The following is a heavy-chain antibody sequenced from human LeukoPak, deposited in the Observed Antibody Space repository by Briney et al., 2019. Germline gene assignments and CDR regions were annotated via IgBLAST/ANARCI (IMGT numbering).Heavy chain of an antibody. CDR3: ARHCCSSGSSYTGMAY. CDR2: IYYSGTT. J-gene: IGHJ4*02. CDR1: GGSISSADCY. Sequence: PSETLSLTCTVSGGSISSADCYWSWIRQPPGKGLEWIGYIYYSGTTYYNPSLKSRVTISVDTSKNQFSLKLSSVTAADTAVYSCARHCCSSGSSYTGMAYWGQGTLVTVSS. V-gene: IGHV4-30-4*08. D-gene: IGHD2-2*02.